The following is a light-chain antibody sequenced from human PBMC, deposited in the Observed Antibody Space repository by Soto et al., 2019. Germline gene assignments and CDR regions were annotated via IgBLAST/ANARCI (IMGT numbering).Light chain of an antibody. CDR1: QSILYSPNNKHY. CDR2: WAS. V-gene: IGKV4-1*01. J-gene: IGKJ1*01. Sequence: DIVMTQSPDSLTVSLGERATINCKSSQSILYSPNNKHYLAWYQHKPGQPPKLLIYWASIRESGVPDRFSGSGSATDFSLTISSLQAEDVAVYYCQQYYDTPRTIGQGIKVEIK. CDR3: QQYYDTPRT.